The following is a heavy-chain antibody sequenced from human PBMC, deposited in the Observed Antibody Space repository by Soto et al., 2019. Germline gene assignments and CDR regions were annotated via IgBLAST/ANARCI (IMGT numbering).Heavy chain of an antibody. CDR1: GFPLSSYS. CDR2: ISGSGGST. V-gene: IGHV3-23*01. CDR3: AKAASGSYYYYGMDV. Sequence: PGGALRLSCAASGFPLSSYSMSLGRPAPGKGLEWVSAISGSGGSTYYADSVKGRFTISRDNSKNTLYLQMNSLRAEDTAVYYCAKAASGSYYYYGMDVWGQGTTVTVSS. D-gene: IGHD1-26*01. J-gene: IGHJ6*02.